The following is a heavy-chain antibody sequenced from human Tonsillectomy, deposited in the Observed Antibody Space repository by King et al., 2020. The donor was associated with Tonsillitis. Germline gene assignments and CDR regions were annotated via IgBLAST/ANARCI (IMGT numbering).Heavy chain of an antibody. CDR2: IYYGVST. CDR1: GVSISSYY. CDR3: ARDLYSGSFDY. Sequence: QLQESGPGLVKPSETLSLTCTVSGVSISSYYWSWIRHPPGEGLEWIGYIYYGVSTNHKHSLKSRGTISVETSKNQFSLSLSSVTAADTSVYYCARDLYSGSFDYWGQGTLVTVSS. J-gene: IGHJ4*02. D-gene: IGHD1-26*01. V-gene: IGHV4-59*01.